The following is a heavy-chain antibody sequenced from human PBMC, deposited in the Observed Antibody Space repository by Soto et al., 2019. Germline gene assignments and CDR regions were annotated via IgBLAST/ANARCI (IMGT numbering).Heavy chain of an antibody. V-gene: IGHV4-59*01. CDR3: ARGIVLVPAAMGYYYYGMDV. D-gene: IGHD2-2*01. CDR2: IYYSGST. J-gene: IGHJ6*02. CDR1: GGSISSYY. Sequence: PSETLSLTCTVSGGSISSYYWSWIRQPPGKGLEWIGYIYYSGSTNYNPSLKSRVTISVDTSKNQFSLKLSSVTAADTAVYYCARGIVLVPAAMGYYYYGMDVWGQGTTVTVSS.